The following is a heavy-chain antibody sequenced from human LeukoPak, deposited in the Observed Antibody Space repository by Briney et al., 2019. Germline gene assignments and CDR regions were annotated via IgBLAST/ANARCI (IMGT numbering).Heavy chain of an antibody. V-gene: IGHV1-18*01. CDR3: ARDGYCSSTSCFVYYYYGMDV. CDR1: GYIFTSYG. CDR2: ISAYNGNT. Sequence: ASVKVSCKASGYIFTSYGISWVRQAPGQGLEWMGWISAYNGNTNYAQKLQGRVTMTTDTSTSTAYMELRSLRSDDTAVYYCARDGYCSSTSCFVYYYYGMDVWGQGTTVTVSS. J-gene: IGHJ6*02. D-gene: IGHD2-2*03.